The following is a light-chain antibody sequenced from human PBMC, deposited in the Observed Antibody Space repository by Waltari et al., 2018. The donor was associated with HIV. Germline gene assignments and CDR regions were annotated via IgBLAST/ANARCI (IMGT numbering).Light chain of an antibody. CDR2: EVS. V-gene: IGLV2-14*01. J-gene: IGLJ1*01. CDR3: SSYTSSSTLYV. CDR1: NSDVGGYNY. Sequence: QSALTQPASVSGSPGQSITISCTGTNSDVGGYNYVSWYQQHPGQAPKLMISEVSNRPSGVTNRFSGSKSGNTASLTISGLQVEDEADYYCSSYTSSSTLYVFGTGTKVTVL.